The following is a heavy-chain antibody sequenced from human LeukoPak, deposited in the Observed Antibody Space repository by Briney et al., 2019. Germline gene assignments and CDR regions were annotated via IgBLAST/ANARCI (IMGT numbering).Heavy chain of an antibody. CDR3: AKNYGDYLGDYYYGMDV. Sequence: GGSLRLSCAASGFTFSSAWMTWVRQAPGKGLEWVAVISYDGSNKYYADSVKGRFTISRDNSKNTLYLQMNSLRAEDTAVYYCAKNYGDYLGDYYYGMDVWGQGTTVTVSS. J-gene: IGHJ6*02. CDR2: ISYDGSNK. D-gene: IGHD4-17*01. CDR1: GFTFSSAW. V-gene: IGHV3-30*18.